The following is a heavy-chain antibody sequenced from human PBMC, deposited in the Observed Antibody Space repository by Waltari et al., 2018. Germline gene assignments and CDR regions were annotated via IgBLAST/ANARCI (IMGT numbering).Heavy chain of an antibody. V-gene: IGHV4-59*11. CDR1: GGSISSHY. CDR2: IYYSGST. D-gene: IGHD6-25*01. CDR3: ARGGDGQRGAFDI. Sequence: QVQLQESGPGLVQPSETLSLTCTVSGGSISSHYWSWIRQPPGKGLEWIGYIYYSGSTNYNPSLKIRVTISVDTSKNQFSLKLSSVTAADTAVYYCARGGDGQRGAFDIWGQGTMVTVSS. J-gene: IGHJ3*02.